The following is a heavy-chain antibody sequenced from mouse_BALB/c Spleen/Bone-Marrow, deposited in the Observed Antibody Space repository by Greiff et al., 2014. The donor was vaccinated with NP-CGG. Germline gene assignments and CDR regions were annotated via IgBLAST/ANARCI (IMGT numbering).Heavy chain of an antibody. Sequence: QVQLQQSGAELVKPGASVKLSCKASGYTFTSYYMYWVKQRPGQGLEWIGGINPSNGGTNFNEKFKSKATLTVDKSSSAAYMQLGSLTSEDSAVYYCTRYTYGGYPYYYAMDYWGQGTSVTVSS. CDR1: GYTFTSYY. CDR2: INPSNGGT. V-gene: IGHV1S81*02. J-gene: IGHJ4*01. D-gene: IGHD2-13*01. CDR3: TRYTYGGYPYYYAMDY.